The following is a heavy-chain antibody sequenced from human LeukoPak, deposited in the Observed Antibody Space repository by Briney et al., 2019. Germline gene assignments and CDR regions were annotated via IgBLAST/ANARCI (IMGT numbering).Heavy chain of an antibody. Sequence: PGGSLRLSCAASGFTFSSYGMRWVRQAPGKGLEWVAVISYDGSNKYYADSVKGRFTISRDNSKNTLYLQMNSLRAEDTAVYYCAKVSSSGCPDYWGQGTLVTVSS. V-gene: IGHV3-30*18. CDR3: AKVSSSGCPDY. D-gene: IGHD6-19*01. CDR1: GFTFSSYG. J-gene: IGHJ4*02. CDR2: ISYDGSNK.